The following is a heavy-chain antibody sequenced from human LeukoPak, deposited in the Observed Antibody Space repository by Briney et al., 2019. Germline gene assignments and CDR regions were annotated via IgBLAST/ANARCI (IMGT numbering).Heavy chain of an antibody. D-gene: IGHD2-15*01. CDR3: AREVCSGGSCSLLN. J-gene: IGHJ4*02. Sequence: GGSLRLSCAASGFSVEDYGMTWVRRGPGKGLEWVAGINWSGASIDYADSVKGRFTISRDNARNTLHLQMSSLSAEDTAFYYCAREVCSGGSCSLLNWGQGALLTVSS. V-gene: IGHV3-20*04. CDR2: INWSGASI. CDR1: GFSVEDYG.